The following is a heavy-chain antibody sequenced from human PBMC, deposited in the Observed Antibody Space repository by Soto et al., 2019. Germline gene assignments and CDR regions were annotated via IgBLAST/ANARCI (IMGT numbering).Heavy chain of an antibody. J-gene: IGHJ4*02. CDR1: GYTFTGYY. CDR3: ARGVSSGWYYFDY. D-gene: IGHD6-19*01. CDR2: INPNIGGT. V-gene: IGHV1-2*02. Sequence: GASVKVSCKASGYTFTGYYMHWVRQAPGQGLEWMGWINPNIGGTNYAQKFQGRVTMTRDTSISTAYMEPSRLRSDDTAVYYCARGVSSGWYYFDYWGQGTLVTVSS.